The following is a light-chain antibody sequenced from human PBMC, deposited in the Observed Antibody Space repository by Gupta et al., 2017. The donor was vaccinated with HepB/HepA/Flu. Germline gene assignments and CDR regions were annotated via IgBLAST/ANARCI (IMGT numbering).Light chain of an antibody. Sequence: DIQMTQSPSSLSAFVGDRVTITCRASQSISSYLNWSHQKPGKAPKLLIYGASSAQSGVPSRFSGSGSGTAFTLTISSRLPEDFATYYCQQSYNNPWTFGQGTKVEIK. CDR1: QSISSY. J-gene: IGKJ1*01. V-gene: IGKV1-39*01. CDR2: GAS. CDR3: QQSYNNPWT.